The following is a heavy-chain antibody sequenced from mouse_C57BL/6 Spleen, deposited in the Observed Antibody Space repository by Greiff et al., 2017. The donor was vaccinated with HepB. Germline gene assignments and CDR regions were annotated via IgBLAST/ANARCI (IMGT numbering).Heavy chain of an antibody. CDR1: GYTFTDYN. CDR2: INPNNGGT. J-gene: IGHJ2*01. Sequence: EVQLQQSGPELVKPGASVKIPCKASGYTFTDYNMDWVKQSHGKSLEWIGDINPNNGGTIYNQKFKGKATLTVDKSSSTAYMELRSLTSEDTAVYYCARRSLKRPYSLDYWGQGTTLTVSS. D-gene: IGHD2-12*01. V-gene: IGHV1-18*01. CDR3: ARRSLKRPYSLDY.